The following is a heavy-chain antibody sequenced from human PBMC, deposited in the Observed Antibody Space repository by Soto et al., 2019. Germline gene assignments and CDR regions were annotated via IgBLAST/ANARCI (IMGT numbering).Heavy chain of an antibody. D-gene: IGHD2-15*01. J-gene: IGHJ5*01. V-gene: IGHV4-30-4*01. CDR3: ARGRYCLTGRCFPNWFDS. CDR2: IYKSTTT. CDR1: GDSISTVDYF. Sequence: SETLSLTCSVSGDSISTVDYFWAWIRQPPGQALEYIGYIYKSTTTYYNPSFESRVAISLDTSKSQFSLTVTSVTAADTAVYFCARGRYCLTGRCFPNWFDSWGQGTLVTSPQ.